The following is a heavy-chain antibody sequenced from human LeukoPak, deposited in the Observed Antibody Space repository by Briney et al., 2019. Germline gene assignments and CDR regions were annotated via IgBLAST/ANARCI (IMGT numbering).Heavy chain of an antibody. CDR3: ARDNSVGDIAWWFDP. CDR2: INPTGTRT. V-gene: IGHV1-46*01. Sequence: GASVKVSCKASGYTFINNWMHWVRQAPGQGLEWRGLINPTGTRTGYAQKFQGRVTMTRDMSTSTDYMELSSLRSEDTAIYYCARDNSVGDIAWWFDPWGQGTLVTVST. D-gene: IGHD3-10*01. J-gene: IGHJ5*02. CDR1: GYTFINNW.